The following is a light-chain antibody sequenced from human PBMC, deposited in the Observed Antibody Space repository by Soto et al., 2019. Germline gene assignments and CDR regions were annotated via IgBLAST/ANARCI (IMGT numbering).Light chain of an antibody. CDR2: DAS. Sequence: DIRVTHTPATLLSSLLYLVTITFRASQSIGNWLAWYQQKPGKAPKLLIYDASSLESGVPSRFSGSGSGTEFTLTISSLQPDDFATYYCQQYNRYWTFGQGTKVEIK. V-gene: IGKV1-5*01. CDR3: QQYNRYWT. CDR1: QSIGNW. J-gene: IGKJ1*01.